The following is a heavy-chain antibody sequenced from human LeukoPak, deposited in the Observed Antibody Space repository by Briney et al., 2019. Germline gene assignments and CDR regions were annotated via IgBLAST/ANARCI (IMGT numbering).Heavy chain of an antibody. D-gene: IGHD6-13*01. J-gene: IGHJ4*02. CDR2: IYTSGST. Sequence: SSETLSLTCTVSGGSISSYYWSWLRQPAGKGLEWIGRIYTSGSTNYNPSLKSRVTMSVDTSKNQFSLKLSSVTAADTAVYYCARGLSSSWSFDYWGQGTLVTVSS. CDR1: GGSISSYY. V-gene: IGHV4-4*07. CDR3: ARGLSSSWSFDY.